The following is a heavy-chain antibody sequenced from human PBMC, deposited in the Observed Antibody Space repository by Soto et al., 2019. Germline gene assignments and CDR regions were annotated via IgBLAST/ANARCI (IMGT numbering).Heavy chain of an antibody. CDR3: AKEGDYGGNDAFDI. CDR2: ISGSGGST. J-gene: IGHJ3*02. Sequence: GGSLRLSCAASGFTFSSYAMSWVRQAPGKGLEWVSAISGSGGSTYYADSVKGRFTISRDNSKNTLYLQMNSQRDEDAAVYCCAKEGDYGGNDAFDIWGQGTMVTVSS. D-gene: IGHD4-17*01. CDR1: GFTFSSYA. V-gene: IGHV3-23*01.